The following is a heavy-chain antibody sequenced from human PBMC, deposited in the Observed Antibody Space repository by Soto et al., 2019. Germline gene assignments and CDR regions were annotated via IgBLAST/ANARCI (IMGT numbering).Heavy chain of an antibody. Sequence: APVKVSRKASGYTLTNYYMHRGRQAPGQGLEWMGIINPSGGSTSYAQKFQGRVTMTRDTSTSTVYMELSSLRSEDTAVYYCARGDGYNYFLDYWGQGTLVTVSS. CDR3: ARGDGYNYFLDY. V-gene: IGHV1-46*01. D-gene: IGHD5-12*01. CDR2: INPSGGST. CDR1: GYTLTNYY. J-gene: IGHJ4*02.